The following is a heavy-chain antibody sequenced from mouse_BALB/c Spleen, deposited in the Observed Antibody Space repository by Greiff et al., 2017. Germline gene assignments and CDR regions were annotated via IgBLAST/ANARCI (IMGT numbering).Heavy chain of an antibody. CDR3: ARTSYYFDY. V-gene: IGHV8-12*01. CDR2: IYWDDDK. Sequence: QVTLKVSGPGILQPSQTLSLTCSFSGFSLSTSGMGVSWIRQPSGKGLEWLAHIYWDDDKRYNPSLKSRLTISKDTSSNQVFLKITSVDTADTATYYCARTSYYFDYWGQGTTLTVSS. CDR1: GFSLSTSGMG. J-gene: IGHJ2*01.